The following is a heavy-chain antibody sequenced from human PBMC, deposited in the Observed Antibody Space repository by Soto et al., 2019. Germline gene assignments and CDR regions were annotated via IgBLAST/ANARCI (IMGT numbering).Heavy chain of an antibody. J-gene: IGHJ4*02. CDR3: VGAGTAPLVGKKRLDS. CDR1: GFTFSTYY. V-gene: IGHV3-21*01. D-gene: IGHD6-19*01. Sequence: GGSLRLSCAASGFTFSTYYIHWVRQAPWEGLEWVSSITADSDYIYYADSVKGRFSISRDNAKNSLYLQMYRLRAEDTAVYHCVGAGTAPLVGKKRLDSWGQGALITFSS. CDR2: ITADSDYI.